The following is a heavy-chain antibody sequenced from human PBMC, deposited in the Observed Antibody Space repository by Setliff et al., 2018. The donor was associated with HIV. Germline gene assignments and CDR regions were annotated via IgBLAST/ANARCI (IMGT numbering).Heavy chain of an antibody. V-gene: IGHV4-38-2*02. CDR1: GYFISSGYY. Sequence: PSETLSLTCTVSGYFISSGYYWGWIRQPPGKGLEWIGSLSHSGSTDYNPSLRSRVTISVDTSKTQFSLRLSSVTAADTAVYYCASLMTDNRLGAFDIWGQGTVVT. CDR3: ASLMTDNRLGAFDI. CDR2: LSHSGST. D-gene: IGHD3-16*01. J-gene: IGHJ3*02.